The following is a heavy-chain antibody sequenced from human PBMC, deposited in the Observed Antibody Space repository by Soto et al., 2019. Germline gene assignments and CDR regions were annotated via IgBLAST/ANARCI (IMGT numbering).Heavy chain of an antibody. D-gene: IGHD6-19*01. J-gene: IGHJ6*02. Sequence: PGGSLRLSCETSGFTFSNYGMHWVRQAPGKGLEWVTLISSDEDNKYYADSVKGRFTISRDNSKNTLYLQMNSLRAEDTAVYYCAKERTAVAADGGYYYYYYGMDVWSQGTTVTVSS. V-gene: IGHV3-30*02. CDR1: GFTFSNYG. CDR3: AKERTAVAADGGYYYYYYGMDV. CDR2: ISSDEDNK.